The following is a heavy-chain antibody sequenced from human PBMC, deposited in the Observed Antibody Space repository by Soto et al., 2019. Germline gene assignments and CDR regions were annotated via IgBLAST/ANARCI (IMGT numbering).Heavy chain of an antibody. V-gene: IGHV1-8*01. Sequence: HANGQGLEWMGWMNPNSGNTGYAQNFQGRVTMTRDTSISTAYMELSSLRSDDTAVYFCASYCGGGSCYNYWGQGTQVSVSS. J-gene: IGHJ4*02. CDR3: ASYCGGGSCYNY. D-gene: IGHD2-15*01. CDR2: MNPNSGNT.